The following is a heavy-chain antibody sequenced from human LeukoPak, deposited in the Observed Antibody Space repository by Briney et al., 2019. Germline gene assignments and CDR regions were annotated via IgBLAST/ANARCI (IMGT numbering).Heavy chain of an antibody. Sequence: TLSLTCTVSGGSISSGSYYWSWIRQPAGKGLEWIGRIYTSGSTNYNPSLKSRVTISVDTSKNQFSLKLSSVTAADTAVYYCASTYCSSTSCHLDYWGQGTLVTVSS. J-gene: IGHJ4*02. CDR2: IYTSGST. V-gene: IGHV4-61*02. D-gene: IGHD2-2*01. CDR1: GGSISSGSYY. CDR3: ASTYCSSTSCHLDY.